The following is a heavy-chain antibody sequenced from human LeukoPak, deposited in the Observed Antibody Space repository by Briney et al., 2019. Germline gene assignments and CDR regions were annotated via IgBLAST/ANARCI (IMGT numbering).Heavy chain of an antibody. Sequence: GRSLRLSCAASGFTFSSYAMHWVRQAPGKGLEWVAVISYDGSNKYYADSVKGRFTISRDNSKNTLYLQMNGLRAEDTAVYYCARDQASTYYYDSSGYTPHWGQGTLVTVSS. CDR2: ISYDGSNK. V-gene: IGHV3-30*04. CDR3: ARDQASTYYYDSSGYTPH. CDR1: GFTFSSYA. D-gene: IGHD3-22*01. J-gene: IGHJ4*02.